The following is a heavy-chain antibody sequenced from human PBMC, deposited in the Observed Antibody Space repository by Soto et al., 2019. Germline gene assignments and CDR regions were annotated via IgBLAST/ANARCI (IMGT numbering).Heavy chain of an antibody. CDR3: ARDEGSGSYLGGHFDY. D-gene: IGHD1-26*01. J-gene: IGHJ4*02. CDR2: IWYDGSNK. CDR1: GFTFSSYG. V-gene: IGHV3-33*01. Sequence: PGGSLRLSCAASGFTFSSYGMHWVRQAPGKGLEWVAVIWYDGSNKYYADSVKGRFTISRDNSKNTLYLQMNSLRAEDTAVCYCARDEGSGSYLGGHFDYWGQGTLVTVSS.